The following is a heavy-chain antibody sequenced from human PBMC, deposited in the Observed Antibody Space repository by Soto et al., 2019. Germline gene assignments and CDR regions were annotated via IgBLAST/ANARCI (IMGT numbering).Heavy chain of an antibody. CDR3: AKGLPERRSAYYRYNWFDP. V-gene: IGHV3-23*01. CDR1: GFTFSSYA. D-gene: IGHD3-3*01. CDR2: ISGSGGST. Sequence: EVQLLESGGGSVQPGKSLRLSCAASGFTFSSYAMSWVRQAPGKGLEWVSVISGSGGSTYYADSVKGRFTISRDNSKNTLFLQKNNLRAEDTGVYYCAKGLPERRSAYYRYNWFDPWGQGTLVTVSS. J-gene: IGHJ5*02.